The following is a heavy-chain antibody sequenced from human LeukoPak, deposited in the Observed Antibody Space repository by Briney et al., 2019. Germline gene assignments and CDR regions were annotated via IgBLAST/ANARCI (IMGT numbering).Heavy chain of an antibody. Sequence: SETLSLTCTVSGGSISSSSYYWGWIRQPPGKGLEWIGSIYYSGSTYYNPSLKSRVTIPVDTSKNQFSLKLSSVTAADTAVYYCARVDRKRFDYWGQGTLVTVSS. CDR1: GGSISSSSYY. V-gene: IGHV4-39*07. CDR2: IYYSGST. CDR3: ARVDRKRFDY. J-gene: IGHJ4*02. D-gene: IGHD2-2*03.